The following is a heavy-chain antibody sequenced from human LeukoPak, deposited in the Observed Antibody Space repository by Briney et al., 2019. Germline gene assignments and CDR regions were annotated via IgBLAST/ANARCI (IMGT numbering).Heavy chain of an antibody. CDR1: GESFSDHY. J-gene: IGHJ4*02. Sequence: SETLSLTCAVYGESFSDHYWSWIRQPPGKGLEWIGEINHSGSTNYNPSLKSRVTISVDTSKNQFSLKLSSVTAADTAVYYCARGRRARRYFDYWGQGTLVTVSS. CDR3: ARGRRARRYFDY. CDR2: INHSGST. V-gene: IGHV4-34*01. D-gene: IGHD3-10*01.